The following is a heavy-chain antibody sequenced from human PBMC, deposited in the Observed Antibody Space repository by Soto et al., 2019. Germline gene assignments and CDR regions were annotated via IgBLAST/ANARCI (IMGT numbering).Heavy chain of an antibody. V-gene: IGHV3-30-3*01. Sequence: QVQLVESGGGVAQPGRSLRLSCAASGFTFSSYAMHWVRQAPGKGLEWVAVISYDGSNKYYADSVKGRFTISRDNSKNTLYLQMNSLRAEDTAVYYCARAQRRYSSSWYYFDYWGQGTLVTVSS. CDR2: ISYDGSNK. CDR1: GFTFSSYA. D-gene: IGHD6-13*01. J-gene: IGHJ4*02. CDR3: ARAQRRYSSSWYYFDY.